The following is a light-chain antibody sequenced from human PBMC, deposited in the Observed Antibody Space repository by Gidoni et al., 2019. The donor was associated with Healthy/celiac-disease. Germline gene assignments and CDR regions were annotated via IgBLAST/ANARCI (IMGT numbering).Light chain of an antibody. CDR2: GAS. Sequence: EIVLTHSPGTLSLSPGERATLSCRASQSLSSSYLAWYQQKTGQAPRLLIYGASSRATGIPDRFSGSGSGTDFTLTISRLEPEDFAVYYCQQYGSSLMYTFGQGTKLEIK. J-gene: IGKJ2*01. CDR3: QQYGSSLMYT. V-gene: IGKV3-20*01. CDR1: QSLSSSY.